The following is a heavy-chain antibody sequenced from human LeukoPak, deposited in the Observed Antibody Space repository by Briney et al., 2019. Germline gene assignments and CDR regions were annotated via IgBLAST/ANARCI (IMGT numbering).Heavy chain of an antibody. V-gene: IGHV1-18*01. CDR2: ISAYNGNT. CDR1: GYTFTSYG. D-gene: IGHD2-15*01. CDR3: ARDLRGYCSGGSCPGAFDI. J-gene: IGHJ3*02. Sequence: GASVKVSCKASGYTFTSYGISWVRQAPGQGLEWMGWISAYNGNTNYAQKLQGRVTMTTDTSTSTAYMELRSLRSDDTAVYYCARDLRGYCSGGSCPGAFDIWGQGTMVTVFS.